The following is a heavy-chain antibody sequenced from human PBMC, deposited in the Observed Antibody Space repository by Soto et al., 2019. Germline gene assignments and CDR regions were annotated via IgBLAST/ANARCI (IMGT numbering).Heavy chain of an antibody. D-gene: IGHD3-22*01. J-gene: IGHJ4*02. CDR3: ARAEGYYDSSGLR. CDR2: INAGNGNT. CDR1: GYTFTSYA. V-gene: IGHV1-3*01. Sequence: QVQLVQSGAEVKKPGASVKVSCKASGYTFTSYAMHWVRQAPGQRLEWMGWINAGNGNTKYSQKFQGRVTITRDTSASTAYMELSNLRSEDTAVYYCARAEGYYDSSGLRWGQGTLVTVSS.